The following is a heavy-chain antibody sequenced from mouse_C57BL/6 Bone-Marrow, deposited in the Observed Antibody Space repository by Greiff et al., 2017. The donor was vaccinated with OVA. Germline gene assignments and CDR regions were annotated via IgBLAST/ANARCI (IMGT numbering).Heavy chain of an antibody. V-gene: IGHV5-4*01. Sequence: EVNLVESGGGLVKPGGSLKLSCAASGFTFSSYAMSWVRQTPEKRLEWVATISDGGSYTYYPDNVKGRFTISRDNAKNNLYLQMSHLKSEDTAMYYCAREAYYYGSSFLYFDYWGQGTTLTVSS. CDR1: GFTFSSYA. CDR2: ISDGGSYT. CDR3: AREAYYYGSSFLYFDY. D-gene: IGHD1-1*01. J-gene: IGHJ2*01.